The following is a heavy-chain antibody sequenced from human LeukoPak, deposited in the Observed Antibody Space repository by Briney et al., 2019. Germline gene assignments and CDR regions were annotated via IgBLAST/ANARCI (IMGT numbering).Heavy chain of an antibody. CDR3: ARFSCSSTSCYRFDY. V-gene: IGHV4-38-2*01. CDR1: GYSISSGYN. D-gene: IGHD2-2*01. CDR2: IYHSLRT. J-gene: IGHJ4*02. Sequence: SETLYLTCAVSGYSISSGYNWGWRRQPAGKGVERSGSIYHSLRTYSNPSLNSRVTISVDTSKNQFSLKLSSVTAADTAVYYYARFSCSSTSCYRFDYWGQGTLVTVSS.